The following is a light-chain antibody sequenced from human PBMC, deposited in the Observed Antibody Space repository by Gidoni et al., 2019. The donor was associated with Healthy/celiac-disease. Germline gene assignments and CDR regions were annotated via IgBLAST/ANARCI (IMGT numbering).Light chain of an antibody. V-gene: IGKV1-39*01. Sequence: IQMTQSPSSLSASVVDRVTITFRASQSISSYLNWYQQKPGKAPKLLIYAASSLQSGVPSRFSGSGSGTDFTLTISSLQPEDFATYYCQQSYSTPPGYTFXQXTKLEIK. CDR2: AAS. J-gene: IGKJ2*01. CDR3: QQSYSTPPGYT. CDR1: QSISSY.